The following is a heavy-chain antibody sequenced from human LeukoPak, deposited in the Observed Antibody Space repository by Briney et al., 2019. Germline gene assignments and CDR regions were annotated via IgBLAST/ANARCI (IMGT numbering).Heavy chain of an antibody. D-gene: IGHD6-19*01. J-gene: IGHJ4*02. Sequence: SETLSLTCSVSSGSISGYYWSWIRQPPGKGLEWIGYVHYSGTTTYNPSLKSRVTISVDTSRNQFYLKLKSVTTADTAVYFCARLGTQNPAVVAPFFDFWGQGTLVTVSS. CDR1: SGSISGYY. CDR2: VHYSGTT. V-gene: IGHV4-59*01. CDR3: ARLGTQNPAVVAPFFDF.